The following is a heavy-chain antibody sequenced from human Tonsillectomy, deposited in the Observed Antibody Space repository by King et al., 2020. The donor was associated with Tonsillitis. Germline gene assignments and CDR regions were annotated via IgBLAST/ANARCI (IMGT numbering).Heavy chain of an antibody. CDR1: GYTFNNYG. D-gene: IGHD2-2*01. J-gene: IGHJ4*02. V-gene: IGHV1-18*04. CDR3: ATESLVVPTASHY. CDR2: ISAYNANT. Sequence: QLVQSGAEVKKPGASVKVSCKASGYTFNNYGFSWVRQAPGQGLEWMGWISAYNANTHYAQEIQGRVTMTTDTSTSTAYMELRSLRSDDTAVYYSATESLVVPTASHYWGQGTLVTVSS.